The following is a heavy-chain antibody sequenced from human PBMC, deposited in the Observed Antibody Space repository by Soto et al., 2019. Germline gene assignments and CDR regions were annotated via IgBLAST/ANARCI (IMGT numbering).Heavy chain of an antibody. CDR2: IDRRGNT. CDR3: ARQRLSMIRGGFAP. V-gene: IGHV4-34*02. Sequence: QVQLQQWGAGLLRPSETLSLACTLYGGSLSDHSWSWIRQSPGGELEWIGEIDRRGNTNYSPSFNSRVNISVDSSKNELSLSLRSVTATDTALYFCARQRLSMIRGGFAPCGQGTQVVVSS. D-gene: IGHD3-10*01. J-gene: IGHJ5*02. CDR1: GGSLSDHS.